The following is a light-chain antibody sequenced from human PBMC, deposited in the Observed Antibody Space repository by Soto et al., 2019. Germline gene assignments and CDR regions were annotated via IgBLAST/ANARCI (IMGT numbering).Light chain of an antibody. Sequence: IVMTQSPATLSVSLGDSATLSCRASQGISSNLAWYQQKPGQAPRLLMFRASIRAAGFPARFSGSGSGTEFNITISSLQSEDFVVYYCQQRSNWPPITFGQGTKVDIK. CDR2: RAS. J-gene: IGKJ1*01. V-gene: IGKV3-15*01. CDR1: QGISSN. CDR3: QQRSNWPPIT.